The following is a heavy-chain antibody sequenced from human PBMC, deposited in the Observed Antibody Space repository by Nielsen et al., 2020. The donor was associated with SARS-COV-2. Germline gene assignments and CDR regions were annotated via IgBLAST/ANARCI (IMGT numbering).Heavy chain of an antibody. J-gene: IGHJ6*02. Sequence: SETLSLTCTVSGGSISSYYWSWIRQPPGKGLEWIGYIYYSGSTNYNPSLKSRVTISVDTSKNQFSLKLSSVTAADTAVYYCARDGRFGEGREGMDVWGQGITVTVSS. CDR1: GGSISSYY. CDR2: IYYSGST. D-gene: IGHD3-10*01. CDR3: ARDGRFGEGREGMDV. V-gene: IGHV4-59*01.